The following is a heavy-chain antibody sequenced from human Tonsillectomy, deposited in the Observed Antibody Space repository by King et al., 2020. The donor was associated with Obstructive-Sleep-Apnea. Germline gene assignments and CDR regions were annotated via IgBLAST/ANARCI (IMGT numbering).Heavy chain of an antibody. J-gene: IGHJ4*02. CDR3: ARDYDWSFDF. CDR2: IRNVGSVK. D-gene: IGHD3-9*01. V-gene: IGHV3-30*02. Sequence: VQLVESGGGVVQSGGSLRLSCAASGYTFRKNGIHWVRQAPGKGLEGVTFIRNVGSVKYYSVSLKGRFTIPRDDSKKTVYLQINSLRAEDTSVYYCARDYDWSFDFWGQGTLVTVSS. CDR1: GYTFRKNG.